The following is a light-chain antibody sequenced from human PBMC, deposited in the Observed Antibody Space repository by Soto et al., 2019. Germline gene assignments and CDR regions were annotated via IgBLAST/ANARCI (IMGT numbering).Light chain of an antibody. CDR1: QSIRYY. V-gene: IGKV1-39*01. CDR3: QESSSAPYI. Sequence: DIQMTQSPSSLSASVGDRVTITCRASQSIRYYLNWYQQKPGKAPKLLIYAASSLQTGVPSRFGGSGSGTDFTLTISSLQPEDFATYYCQESSSAPYIFGQGTKLEIK. CDR2: AAS. J-gene: IGKJ2*01.